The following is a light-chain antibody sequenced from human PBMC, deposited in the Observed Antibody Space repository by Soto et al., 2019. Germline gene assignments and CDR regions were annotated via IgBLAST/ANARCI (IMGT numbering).Light chain of an antibody. CDR1: QSVSSSY. CDR2: GAS. CDR3: QQYGSSRRLT. Sequence: EIVLTQSPGTLSLSPGERATLSCRASQSVSSSYLAWYQQKPGQAPRLLIYGASSRATGIPDRFSGSGSGTAFTLTISRLEPEDFAVYYCQQYGSSRRLTFGPGTKVDIK. J-gene: IGKJ3*01. V-gene: IGKV3-20*01.